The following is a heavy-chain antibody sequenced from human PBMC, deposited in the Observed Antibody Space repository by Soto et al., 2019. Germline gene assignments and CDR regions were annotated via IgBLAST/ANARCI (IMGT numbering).Heavy chain of an antibody. V-gene: IGHV1-8*01. CDR1: GYTFTSYD. D-gene: IGHD6-19*01. CDR2: MNPNSGNT. J-gene: IGHJ6*02. CDR3: ARLRVSSGWYSPNYYYYGMDV. Sequence: ASVKVSCKASGYTFTSYDINWVRQATGQGLEWMGWMNPNSGNTGYAQKFQGRVTMTRNTSISTAYMGLSSLRSEDTAVYYCARLRVSSGWYSPNYYYYGMDVWGQGTTVTVSS.